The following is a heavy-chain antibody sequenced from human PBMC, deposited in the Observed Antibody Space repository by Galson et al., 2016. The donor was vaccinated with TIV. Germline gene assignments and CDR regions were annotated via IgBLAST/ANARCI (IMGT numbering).Heavy chain of an antibody. V-gene: IGHV1-46*01. CDR2: LNPSGVTT. Sequence: SVKVSCKASGYIFTTYYIHWVRQAPGQGLEWMGMLNPSGVTTSYAEKFQDRVTMSMDTSTSTFYMELSSLTSEDTAIYYCSREKYSGFGFWGQGTLVPVSS. D-gene: IGHD5-12*01. J-gene: IGHJ4*02. CDR3: SREKYSGFGF. CDR1: GYIFTTYY.